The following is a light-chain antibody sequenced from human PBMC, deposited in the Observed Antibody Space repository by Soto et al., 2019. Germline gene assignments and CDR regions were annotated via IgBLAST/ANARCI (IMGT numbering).Light chain of an antibody. CDR1: SSDIGGYNY. Sequence: GSGSPGQSITISCAGTSSDIGGYNYVSWYQQHPGKAPKVMIYEVSNRPSGVSNRFSGSKSGNTASLTISGLQAEDEADYYCSSYTSSSTLYVFGSGTKVTVL. V-gene: IGLV2-14*01. CDR3: SSYTSSSTLYV. J-gene: IGLJ1*01. CDR2: EVS.